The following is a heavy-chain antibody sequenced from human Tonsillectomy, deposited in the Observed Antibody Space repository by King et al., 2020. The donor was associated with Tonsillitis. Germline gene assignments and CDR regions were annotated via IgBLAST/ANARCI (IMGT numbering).Heavy chain of an antibody. CDR2: IRSKAYGGTT. J-gene: IGHJ4*02. CDR1: GFTFGDYA. CDR3: TRDRGWDYITYY. Sequence: VQLVESGGGLVQPGRSLRLSCTASGFTFGDYAMSWFRQAPGKGLEWVGFIRSKAYGGTTEYAASVKGRFTISRDDSKSIAYLQMNSLKTEDTAVYYCTRDRGWDYITYYWGQGTLVTVSS. V-gene: IGHV3-49*03. D-gene: IGHD1-20*01.